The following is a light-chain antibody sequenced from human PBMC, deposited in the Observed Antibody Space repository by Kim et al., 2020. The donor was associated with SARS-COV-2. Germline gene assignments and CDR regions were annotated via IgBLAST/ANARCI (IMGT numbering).Light chain of an antibody. J-gene: IGLJ2*01. V-gene: IGLV3-1*01. CDR2: QDN. Sequence: SSELTQSPSVSVSPGQTASITCSGDTLGDKYACWYQQKPGQSPVLVIYQDNKRPSGIPERFSGSNSGNTATLTISGTQAMDEADYYCQTWAWGSSTAVFG. CDR1: TLGDKY. CDR3: QTWAWGSSTAV.